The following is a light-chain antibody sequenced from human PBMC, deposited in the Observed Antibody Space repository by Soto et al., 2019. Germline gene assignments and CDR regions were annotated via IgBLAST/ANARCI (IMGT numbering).Light chain of an antibody. CDR2: KAS. Sequence: DIQMTQSPATLSASVGARVTITCRASQSVSTWLAWYKQKPGKAPKLLISKASTLESGDPSRVRGSGSGTEFTLTIDNLQPDDLATYFCQHYSSHPSTFGQGTRLEIK. V-gene: IGKV1-5*03. J-gene: IGKJ5*01. CDR3: QHYSSHPST. CDR1: QSVSTW.